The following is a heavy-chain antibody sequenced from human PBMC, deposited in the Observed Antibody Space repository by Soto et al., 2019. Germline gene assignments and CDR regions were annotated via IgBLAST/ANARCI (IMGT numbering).Heavy chain of an antibody. V-gene: IGHV4-34*01. CDR3: ARGRIVATIRLGYYYGMDV. Sequence: QVQLQQWGAGLLKPSETLSLTCAVYGGSFSGYYWSWIRQPPGKGLEWIGEINHSGSTNYNPSLKSRVTISVDTSKNQFSLKLSSVTAADTAVYYCARGRIVATIRLGYYYGMDVWGQGTTVTVSS. CDR1: GGSFSGYY. J-gene: IGHJ6*02. CDR2: INHSGST. D-gene: IGHD5-12*01.